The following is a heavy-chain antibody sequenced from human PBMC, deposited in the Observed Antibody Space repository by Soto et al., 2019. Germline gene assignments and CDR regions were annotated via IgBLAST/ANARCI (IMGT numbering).Heavy chain of an antibody. Sequence: PSETLSLTCTVSGDSISSYYWSWIRQPPGKGLEWIGYIYYSGSTNYNPSLKSRVTISVDTPKNQFSLKLSSVTAADTAVYYCARSNGDYGDYWSQGTLLTVSS. V-gene: IGHV4-59*01. D-gene: IGHD4-17*01. CDR3: ARSNGDYGDY. CDR2: IYYSGST. J-gene: IGHJ4*02. CDR1: GDSISSYY.